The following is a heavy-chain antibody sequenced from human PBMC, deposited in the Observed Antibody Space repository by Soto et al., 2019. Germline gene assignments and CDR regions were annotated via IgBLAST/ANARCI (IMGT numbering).Heavy chain of an antibody. V-gene: IGHV3-23*01. CDR3: ARDRDWNDAFDY. Sequence: GGSLRLSCAASGYTFRSYAMSWVRQAPGKGLEWVSGISGGGGNTYYADSVRGRFTITRDNSKNTLYLQMNSQGVEDTAIYYCARDRDWNDAFDYWGQGTLVTVSS. CDR2: ISGGGGNT. CDR1: GYTFRSYA. D-gene: IGHD1-1*01. J-gene: IGHJ4*02.